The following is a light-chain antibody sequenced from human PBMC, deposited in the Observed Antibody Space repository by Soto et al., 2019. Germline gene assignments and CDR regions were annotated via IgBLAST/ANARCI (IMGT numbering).Light chain of an antibody. Sequence: DIQMTQSPSSLSASVGDRVTITCRASQSISSYLNWYQQKPGKAPKLLIYAASRLQSGVPSRFSGSGSGTDVTLNISSLQPEDFATYYCQQSYSTPWTFGQGTKVEIK. CDR2: AAS. J-gene: IGKJ1*01. V-gene: IGKV1-39*01. CDR3: QQSYSTPWT. CDR1: QSISSY.